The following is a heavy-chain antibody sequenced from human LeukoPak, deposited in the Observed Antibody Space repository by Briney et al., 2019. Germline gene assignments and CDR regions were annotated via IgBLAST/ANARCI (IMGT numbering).Heavy chain of an antibody. D-gene: IGHD2-15*01. CDR3: ARARAYCGGGSCVNWIDP. J-gene: IGHJ5*02. Sequence: SRTLCLTCAVYGGALSDYYWAWVRPTPGRGREWSGEMKHSGRTNCNPSLKSRLTISVDTSTNQFSLRLSPVTAADTAVYYCARARAYCGGGSCVNWIDPWGQGTLVTVSS. V-gene: IGHV4-34*01. CDR1: GGALSDYY. CDR2: MKHSGRT.